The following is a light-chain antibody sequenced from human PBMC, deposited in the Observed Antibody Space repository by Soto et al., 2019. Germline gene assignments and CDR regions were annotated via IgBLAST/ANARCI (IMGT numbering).Light chain of an antibody. J-gene: IGLJ2*01. V-gene: IGLV1-40*01. CDR2: GNS. CDR3: QSYDRSQDVV. CDR1: SSNIGAGYD. Sequence: QSVLTQPPSVSGAPGQRVTISCTGSSSNIGAGYDVHWYQQLPGTAPKLLIYGNSNRPSGVPDRFSCSKSGTSASLAITGVQAEDEADYYCQSYDRSQDVVFGGGTKLTVL.